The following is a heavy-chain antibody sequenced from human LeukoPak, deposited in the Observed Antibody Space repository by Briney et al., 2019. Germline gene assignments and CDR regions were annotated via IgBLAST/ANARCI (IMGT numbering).Heavy chain of an antibody. J-gene: IGHJ4*02. CDR3: ARIAAACFDY. CDR2: IGYDESKK. CDR1: GFTFNNFG. Sequence: PGGSLRLSCEASGFTFNNFGMHWVRQAPGKGLEWVAFIGYDESKKYYAESVKGRFTISRDDSKNTLYLQMSALKTEDTAVYYCARIAAACFDYWGQGTLVTVSS. V-gene: IGHV3-30*02. D-gene: IGHD6-13*01.